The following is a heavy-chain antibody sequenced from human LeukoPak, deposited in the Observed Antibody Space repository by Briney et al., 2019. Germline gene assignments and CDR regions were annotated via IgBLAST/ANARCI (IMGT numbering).Heavy chain of an antibody. J-gene: IGHJ5*02. CDR2: INPSGASA. Sequence: GASVKVSCTASGYTFTSYSIHWVRQAPGHGLEWMGIINPSGASAMYAQKFQGRVTMTRDMSTATVYLDLSSLRFDDTAVYYCARGHGSGSTNWFDPWGQGTLVTVSS. D-gene: IGHD3-10*01. V-gene: IGHV1-46*01. CDR3: ARGHGSGSTNWFDP. CDR1: GYTFTSYS.